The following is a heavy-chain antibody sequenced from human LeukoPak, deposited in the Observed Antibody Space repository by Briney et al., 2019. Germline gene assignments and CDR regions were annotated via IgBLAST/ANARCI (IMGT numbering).Heavy chain of an antibody. CDR1: GFTFSSYS. CDR3: ARTGGYGTSNNWFDP. D-gene: IGHD5-12*01. CDR2: ISSSGFT. Sequence: GGSLRLSCADSGFTFSSYSMNWVRQAPGKGLQWVSSISSSGFTYYADSMKGRFTISRDDAKNSLYLQMNSLRVEDTAVYHCARTGGYGTSNNWFDPWGQGTLVTVSS. J-gene: IGHJ5*02. V-gene: IGHV3-21*01.